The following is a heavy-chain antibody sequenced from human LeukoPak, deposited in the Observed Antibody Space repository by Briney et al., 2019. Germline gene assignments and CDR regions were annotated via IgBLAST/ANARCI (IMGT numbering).Heavy chain of an antibody. CDR1: GYSSTGYY. J-gene: IGHJ4*02. V-gene: IGHV1-2*02. Sequence: ASVKVSCKASGYSSTGYYTHWVRQAPGQGLEWMGWINPNSGGTNYALRFQGRVTMTRDTSISTVYMDLSRLRSDDTAVYYCAYGSGSYYNGNYFDYWGQGTLVTVSS. D-gene: IGHD3-10*01. CDR3: AYGSGSYYNGNYFDY. CDR2: INPNSGGT.